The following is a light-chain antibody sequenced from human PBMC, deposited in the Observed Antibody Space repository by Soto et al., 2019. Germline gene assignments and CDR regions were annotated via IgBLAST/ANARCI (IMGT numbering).Light chain of an antibody. CDR3: MQALQTPIT. J-gene: IGKJ5*01. CDR2: LGS. V-gene: IGKV2-28*01. Sequence: DIVMTQSPLSLPVTTGEPASISCRSSHSLLRSNGYNYLDWYLQKPGQSPQLLIYLGSNRASGVPDRFSGSGSGTDFTLKISRVEAEDVGVYYCMQALQTPITFAQGTRLEIK. CDR1: HSLLRSNGYNY.